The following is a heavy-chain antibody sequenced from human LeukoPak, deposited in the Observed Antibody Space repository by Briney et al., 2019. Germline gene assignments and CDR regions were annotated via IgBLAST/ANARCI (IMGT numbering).Heavy chain of an antibody. Sequence: GGSLRLSCTASGITFGDYGVSWFRQAPGKGLEWIGFIRSKTYGGTTEDAASVRGRFTLSRDDSKNIVYLEMNILRAEDTAVYYCSTDYWRLGFDYWGQGTLVTVSS. D-gene: IGHD1-1*01. CDR2: IRSKTYGGTT. V-gene: IGHV3-49*03. J-gene: IGHJ4*02. CDR1: GITFGDYG. CDR3: STDYWRLGFDY.